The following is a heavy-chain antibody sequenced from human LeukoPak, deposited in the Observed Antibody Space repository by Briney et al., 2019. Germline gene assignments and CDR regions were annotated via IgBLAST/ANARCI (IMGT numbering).Heavy chain of an antibody. D-gene: IGHD3-10*01. V-gene: IGHV3-30*18. CDR2: ISYNGNNK. J-gene: IGHJ4*02. CDR1: GFTFSSYG. Sequence: GGSLRLSCTTSGFTFSSYGMHWVRQAPGKGLEWVAVISYNGNNKDYIDSVKGRFTISRDNSKNMLYLQMSRLRAEDTAVYYCAKDGKMSLYGLDSWGQGILVTVSS. CDR3: AKDGKMSLYGLDS.